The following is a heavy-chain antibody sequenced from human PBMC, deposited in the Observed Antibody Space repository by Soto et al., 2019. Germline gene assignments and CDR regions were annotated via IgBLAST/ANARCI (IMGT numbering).Heavy chain of an antibody. Sequence: EVHLLESGGGLVQPGGSLRLSCAVSGFTLSSYAMTWLRQTPGKGLEWVSSIAVNADTIHYADSVKGRFTISRDNSKSTLFLQMNSLRAEDTAVYHCARVGRSDSWDMWFDSWGQGTRVTVSS. CDR1: GFTLSSYA. D-gene: IGHD2-21*02. V-gene: IGHV3-23*01. CDR2: IAVNADTI. CDR3: ARVGRSDSWDMWFDS. J-gene: IGHJ5*01.